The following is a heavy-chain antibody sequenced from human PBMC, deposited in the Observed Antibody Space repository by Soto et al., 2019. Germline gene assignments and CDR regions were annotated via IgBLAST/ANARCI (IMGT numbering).Heavy chain of an antibody. D-gene: IGHD7-27*01. CDR2: MNPNNGNT. CDR1: GVTFTNDI. V-gene: IGHV1-8*02. Sequence: GASVKVSCKASGVTFTNDIINWVRQATGQDFEWMGWMNPNNGNTAYAQKFQGRVTMTRDTSKSTAFMELSSLTSEDTAVYYCARGPRNWGVDYWGQGTLVTVSS. J-gene: IGHJ4*02. CDR3: ARGPRNWGVDY.